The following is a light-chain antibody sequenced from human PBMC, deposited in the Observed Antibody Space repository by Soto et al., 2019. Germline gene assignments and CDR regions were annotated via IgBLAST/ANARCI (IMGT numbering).Light chain of an antibody. CDR3: LISYIAEKV. J-gene: IGLJ1*01. CDR1: TGAVTSGHY. Sequence: QAVVTQEPSLTVSPGGTVTLTCGSSTGAVTSGHYPYWFQQKPGQAPRTLIYDTTNKHSWTPARFSGSLLGGKAALTLSGAQPEDEDDYYCLISYIAEKVFGTGTKVTVL. CDR2: DTT. V-gene: IGLV7-46*01.